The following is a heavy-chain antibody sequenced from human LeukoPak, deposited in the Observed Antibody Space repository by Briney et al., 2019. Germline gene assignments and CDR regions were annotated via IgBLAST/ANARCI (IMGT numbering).Heavy chain of an antibody. CDR3: ARDSYGGGTYYKDY. D-gene: IGHD3-10*01. V-gene: IGHV1-2*02. CDR1: GYTFTAYY. Sequence: VASVKVSCKASGYTFTAYYLHWVRQAPGQGLEWMGWIHPNSGGTNYAQNFQGRVSMTTDTSISTVYMELSRLRSDDTAVYYCARDSYGGGTYYKDYGGQETLVTVSS. J-gene: IGHJ4*02. CDR2: IHPNSGGT.